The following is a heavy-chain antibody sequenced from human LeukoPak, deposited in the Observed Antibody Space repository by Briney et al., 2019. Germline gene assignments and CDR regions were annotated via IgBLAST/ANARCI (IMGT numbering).Heavy chain of an antibody. CDR2: VSSTGTYI. V-gene: IGHV3-21*01. D-gene: IGHD3-22*01. CDR1: GFTFSSYA. Sequence: GGSLRLSCAASGFTFSSYAMNWVRQAPGKGLEWVSSVSSTGTYIYYADLVEGRFTISRDNAKNSLSLQMNSLRAEDTAVYYCASQNSTSSGYYYYYYMDVWGKGTTVTVSS. J-gene: IGHJ6*03. CDR3: ASQNSTSSGYYYYYYMDV.